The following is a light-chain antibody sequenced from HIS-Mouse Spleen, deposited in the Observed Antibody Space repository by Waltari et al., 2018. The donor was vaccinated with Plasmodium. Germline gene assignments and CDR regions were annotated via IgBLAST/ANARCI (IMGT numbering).Light chain of an antibody. V-gene: IGLV3-10*01. CDR3: YSTDSSGNHRV. Sequence: SYELTQPPSVSVSPGQTARITCSGDALPKKYAYWYQQNSGQAPVLVIYEDSKRPSGIPERFSGCRSGTRATLTISGDQVEDEADYYCYSTDSSGNHRVFGGGTKLTVL. CDR2: EDS. J-gene: IGLJ3*02. CDR1: ALPKKY.